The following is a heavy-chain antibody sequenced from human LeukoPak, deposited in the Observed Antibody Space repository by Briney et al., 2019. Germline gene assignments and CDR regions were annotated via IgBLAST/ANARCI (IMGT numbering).Heavy chain of an antibody. CDR2: IQQDGSEK. V-gene: IGHV3-7*01. CDR3: AAAAGWEQAY. CDR1: GFTFTSYW. J-gene: IGHJ4*02. D-gene: IGHD1-26*01. Sequence: PGGSLRLSCAASGFTFTSYWMTWVRQAPGKGLEWVANIQQDGSEKNYVDSAKGRFTISRDNTKNSLYLQMNSLRAEDTAVYYCAAAAGWEQAYWGQGNQVTVSS.